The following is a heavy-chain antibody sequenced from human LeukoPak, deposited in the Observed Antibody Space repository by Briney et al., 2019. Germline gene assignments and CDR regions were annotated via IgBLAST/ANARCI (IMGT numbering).Heavy chain of an antibody. Sequence: PGRSLRLSCAASGFTFSSYAMHWVRQAPGKGLEWVAVISYDGSNKYYADSVKGRFTISRDNSKNTLYLQMNSLRAEDTAVYYCAAVLAYSSGLPFDPWGQGTLVTVSS. CDR3: AAVLAYSSGLPFDP. CDR2: ISYDGSNK. D-gene: IGHD6-19*01. J-gene: IGHJ5*02. V-gene: IGHV3-30*04. CDR1: GFTFSSYA.